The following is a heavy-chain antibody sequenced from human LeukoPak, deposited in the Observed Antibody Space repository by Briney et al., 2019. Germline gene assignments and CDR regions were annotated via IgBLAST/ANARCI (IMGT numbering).Heavy chain of an antibody. J-gene: IGHJ4*02. CDR2: IRNDGSNK. Sequence: GGSLRLSCAASGFSFSDYAIYWVRQTPGKGLEWVAFIRNDGSNKIYADSVKGRFTISRANSRNMVYLQMSSLRAEDTAVYYCARSRGSHPSPFDSWGQGTLVTVSS. CDR1: GFSFSDYA. D-gene: IGHD3-10*01. V-gene: IGHV3-30*02. CDR3: ARSRGSHPSPFDS.